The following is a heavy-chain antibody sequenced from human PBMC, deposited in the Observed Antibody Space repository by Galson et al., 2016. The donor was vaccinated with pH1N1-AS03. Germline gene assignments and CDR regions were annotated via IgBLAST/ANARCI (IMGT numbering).Heavy chain of an antibody. CDR2: ISHSGNT. D-gene: IGHD1-26*01. V-gene: IGHV4-38-2*01. J-gene: IGHJ4*02. CDR3: ARFSGSYQFDY. CDR1: GYSISSGFH. Sequence: SETLSLTCAVSGYSISSGFHWAWVRQPPSKGLEWIGTISHSGNTYYNPSRKSRVTMSVDTSKNQFSLKLTSVTAADAAVYYCARFSGSYQFDYWGQGTLVTVSS.